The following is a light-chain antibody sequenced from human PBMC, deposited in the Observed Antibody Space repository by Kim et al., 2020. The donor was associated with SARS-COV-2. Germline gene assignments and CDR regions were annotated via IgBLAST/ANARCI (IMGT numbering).Light chain of an antibody. J-gene: IGKJ2*01. CDR2: DAS. CDR1: QGINSY. CDR3: QQYYSYPYT. V-gene: IGKV1-8*01. Sequence: AIRMTQSPSSFSASTGDRVTITCRASQGINSYLAWYQQKAGKAPKLLIYDASTMQSGVPSRFSGSGSGTDFTLTISCLQSEDFATYYCQQYYSYPYTFGQGTKLEI.